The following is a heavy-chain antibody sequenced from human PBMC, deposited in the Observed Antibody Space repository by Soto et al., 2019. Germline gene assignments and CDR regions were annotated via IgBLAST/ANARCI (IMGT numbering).Heavy chain of an antibody. Sequence: EVQLVESGGGLVKPGESLRLSCAASGFSFGDAWMTWVRQAPGKGLEWVGRIISKTDGGTTDYAAPVKGRFAISRDDSKNILYLQMKGLKIEDTGLYYCTTDYYFGSGSGDYWGQGTLVTVSS. CDR3: TTDYYFGSGSGDY. D-gene: IGHD3-10*01. J-gene: IGHJ4*02. CDR2: IISKTDGGTT. V-gene: IGHV3-15*05. CDR1: GFSFGDAW.